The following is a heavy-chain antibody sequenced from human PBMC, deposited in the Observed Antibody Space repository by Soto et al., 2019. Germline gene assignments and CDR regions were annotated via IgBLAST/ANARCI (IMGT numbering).Heavy chain of an antibody. CDR1: GFTFSSYA. D-gene: IGHD3-3*01. CDR3: AKESHTIFGEVTGAAFDY. V-gene: IGHV3-23*01. Sequence: EVQLLESGGGLVQPGGSLRLSCAASGFTFSSYAMSWVRQAPGKGLEWVSAISGSGGSTYYADSVKGRFTISRDNSKNTLYLQMHSLRAEDTAVYYCAKESHTIFGEVTGAAFDYWGQGTLVTVSS. CDR2: ISGSGGST. J-gene: IGHJ4*02.